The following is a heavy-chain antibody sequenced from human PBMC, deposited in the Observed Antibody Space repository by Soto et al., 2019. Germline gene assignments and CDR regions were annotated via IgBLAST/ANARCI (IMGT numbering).Heavy chain of an antibody. CDR1: GFTFSTYA. Sequence: GSLRLSCAASGFTFSTYAMNWVRQAPGKGLEWVSSISSRSTYIHYADSVKGRFTISRDNAKNSLYLHMNSLRAEDTAVYYCASSGDTNGWSFDYWGQGTLVTVSS. CDR3: ASSGDTNGWSFDY. CDR2: ISSRSTYI. D-gene: IGHD6-19*01. V-gene: IGHV3-21*01. J-gene: IGHJ4*02.